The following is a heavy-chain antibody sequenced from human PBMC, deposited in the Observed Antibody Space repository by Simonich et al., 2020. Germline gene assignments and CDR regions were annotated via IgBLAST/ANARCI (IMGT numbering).Heavy chain of an antibody. V-gene: IGHV4-34*01. D-gene: IGHD3-9*01. CDR2: INHSGST. CDR1: GGSFSGYY. Sequence: QVQLQQWGAGLLKPSEALSLTCAVYGGSFSGYYWSWIRQPPWKGREWNGEINHSGSTNYNPSLKSRVTISVDTSNNQFSLKLSSVTAADTAMYYCARCGLVNYDMLTGYHNWFDPWGQGTLVTVSS. CDR3: ARCGLVNYDMLTGYHNWFDP. J-gene: IGHJ5*02.